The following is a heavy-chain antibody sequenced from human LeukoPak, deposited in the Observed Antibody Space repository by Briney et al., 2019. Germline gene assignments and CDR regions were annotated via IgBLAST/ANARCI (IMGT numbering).Heavy chain of an antibody. D-gene: IGHD3-10*01. Sequence: GGSLRLSCAASGFTFKTYTMHWVRQAPGKGLEWVAIISYDGSNKYYADSVKGRFTISRDNSKNTLYLQMNSLRAEDTAVYYCARDESGSDAFDIWGQGTMVTVSS. CDR3: ARDESGSDAFDI. J-gene: IGHJ3*02. V-gene: IGHV3-30-3*01. CDR1: GFTFKTYT. CDR2: ISYDGSNK.